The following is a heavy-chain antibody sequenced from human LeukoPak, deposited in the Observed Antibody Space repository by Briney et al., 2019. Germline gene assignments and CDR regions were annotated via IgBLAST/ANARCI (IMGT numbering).Heavy chain of an antibody. V-gene: IGHV1-18*01. D-gene: IGHD2-2*01. J-gene: IGHJ6*02. Sequence: ASVKVSCKASGYTFTSYGISWVRQAPGQGLEWMGWISAYNGNTNYAQKFQGRVTMTRDTSISTAYMELSRLRSDDTAVYYCARERALLFCSSTSCYTGTYYYGMDVWGQGTTVTVSS. CDR3: ARERALLFCSSTSCYTGTYYYGMDV. CDR1: GYTFTSYG. CDR2: ISAYNGNT.